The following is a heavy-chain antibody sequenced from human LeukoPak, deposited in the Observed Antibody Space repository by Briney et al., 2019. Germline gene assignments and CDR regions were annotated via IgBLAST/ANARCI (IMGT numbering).Heavy chain of an antibody. J-gene: IGHJ4*02. V-gene: IGHV4-39*07. Sequence: SETLSLTGTVSGGSISSSSYYWGWIRQPPGKGLEWIGSIYYSGSTYYNPSRKSRVTVSVDTSKNQVSVKLSPVAAADTAGYYCARDYDFWSRLFDHWGQGTLVPVPS. CDR1: GGSISSSSYY. D-gene: IGHD3-3*01. CDR2: IYYSGST. CDR3: ARDYDFWSRLFDH.